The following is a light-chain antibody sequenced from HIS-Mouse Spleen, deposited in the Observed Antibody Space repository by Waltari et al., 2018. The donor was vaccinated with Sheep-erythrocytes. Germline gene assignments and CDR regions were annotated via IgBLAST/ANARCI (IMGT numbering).Light chain of an antibody. Sequence: QSVLTQPPSASGTPGQRVTISCSGSSSNIGSNTVNWYQQLPGTAPKLMIYDVSKRPSGVPVRFSGSKSGNTASLTISGLQAEDEADYYCCSYAGSYNHVFATGTKVTVL. CDR1: SSNIGSNT. V-gene: IGLV1-44*01. CDR2: DVS. CDR3: CSYAGSYNHV. J-gene: IGLJ1*01.